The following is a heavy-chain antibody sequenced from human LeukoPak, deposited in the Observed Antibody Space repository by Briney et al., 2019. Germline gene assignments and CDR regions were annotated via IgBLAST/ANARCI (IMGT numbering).Heavy chain of an antibody. CDR3: AKAQANYGDYYFDY. Sequence: WGSLRLSCTASGFTFSNYGMSWVRQAPGKGLELVSAINGDGGGTYYADSVKGRFTISRDNSKNTLYLQMNSLRAEDTAVYYCAKAQANYGDYYFDYWGQGTLVTVSS. CDR1: GFTFSNYG. V-gene: IGHV3-23*01. J-gene: IGHJ4*02. D-gene: IGHD4-17*01. CDR2: INGDGGGT.